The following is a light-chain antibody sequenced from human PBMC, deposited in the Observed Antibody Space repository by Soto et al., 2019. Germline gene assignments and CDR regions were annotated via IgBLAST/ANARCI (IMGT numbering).Light chain of an antibody. CDR1: SGHSTYA. Sequence: QPVLTQSPSASASLGASVKLTCTLSSGHSTYAIAWHQQQPEKGPRYLMKLNSDGSHSKGDGIPDRFSGSSSGAERHLTTSSLQSEDEADYYCQTWGTAIHDVVFGGGTKVTVL. CDR3: QTWGTAIHDVV. V-gene: IGLV4-69*01. J-gene: IGLJ2*01. CDR2: LNSDGSH.